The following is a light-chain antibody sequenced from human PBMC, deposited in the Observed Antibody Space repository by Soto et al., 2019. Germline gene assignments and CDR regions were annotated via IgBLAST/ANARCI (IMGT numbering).Light chain of an antibody. CDR3: QQYYNIPPT. Sequence: DIVMTQSPESLAVSLGERATIHCKTSQSVLKTSTNKTYLTWYQQKPGQPPKLLIYWASTRESGVPDRFIGGGSGTDFTLTISSLHAEDVAVYYCQQYYNIPPTFGQGTKLQI. V-gene: IGKV4-1*01. CDR1: QSVLKTSTNKTY. CDR2: WAS. J-gene: IGKJ2*01.